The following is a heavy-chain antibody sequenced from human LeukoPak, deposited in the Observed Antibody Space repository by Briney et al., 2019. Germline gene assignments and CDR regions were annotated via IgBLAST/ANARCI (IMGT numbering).Heavy chain of an antibody. CDR1: GGSISSYY. CDR3: ARRRPLAAAGTPSDAFDI. V-gene: IGHV4-59*08. Sequence: PSETLSLTCTVSGGSISSYYWSWIRQPPGKGLEWIGYIYYSGSTNYNPSLKSRVTISVDTSKNQFSLKLSSVTAADTAVYYCARRRPLAAAGTPSDAFDIWGQGTMVTVSS. CDR2: IYYSGST. J-gene: IGHJ3*02. D-gene: IGHD6-13*01.